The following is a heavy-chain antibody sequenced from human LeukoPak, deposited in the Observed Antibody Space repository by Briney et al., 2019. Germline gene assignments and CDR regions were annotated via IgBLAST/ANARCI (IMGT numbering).Heavy chain of an antibody. D-gene: IGHD4-23*01. V-gene: IGHV4-59*01. J-gene: IGHJ6*02. CDR2: IYYSGST. CDR3: ARGAVVNPLNYYYGMDV. Sequence: SETLCLTCAGTGGSISSYYCSWIRQPPGKVLEWIGYIYYSGSTNYNPSLKSRVTISVDTSKNQFSLKLSSVTAADTAVYYCARGAVVNPLNYYYGMDVWGQGTTVTVSS. CDR1: GGSISSYY.